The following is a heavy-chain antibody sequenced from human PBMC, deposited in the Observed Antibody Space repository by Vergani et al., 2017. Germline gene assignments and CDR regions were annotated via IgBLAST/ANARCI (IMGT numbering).Heavy chain of an antibody. Sequence: QVQLQESGPGLVKPSQTLSLTCTVSGGSISSGGYYWSWIRQHPGKGLEWIGYIYYSGSTNYNPSLKSRVTISVDTSKNQFFLKLSSVTAADTAVYYCARHYSSSSPFDYWGQGTLVTVSS. D-gene: IGHD6-6*01. CDR2: IYYSGST. CDR3: ARHYSSSSPFDY. CDR1: GGSISSGGYY. V-gene: IGHV4-31*03. J-gene: IGHJ4*02.